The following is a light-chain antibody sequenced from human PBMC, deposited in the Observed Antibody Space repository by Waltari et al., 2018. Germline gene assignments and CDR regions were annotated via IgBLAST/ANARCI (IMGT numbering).Light chain of an antibody. CDR3: SSYTSSSTWV. CDR1: SSDVVGYNY. Sequence: QSALTQPASVSGSPGQSITISCTGTSSDVVGYNYVSWYQKHPGKAPKFMIYDVSQRPSGVSNRFSGSRSGNTASLTISGLQAEDEADYYCSSYTSSSTWVFGGGTKLTVL. J-gene: IGLJ3*02. CDR2: DVS. V-gene: IGLV2-14*01.